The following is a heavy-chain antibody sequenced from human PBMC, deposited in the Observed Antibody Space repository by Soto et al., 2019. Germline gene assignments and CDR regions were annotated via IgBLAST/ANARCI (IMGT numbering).Heavy chain of an antibody. V-gene: IGHV3-30*18. D-gene: IGHD4-17*01. J-gene: IGHJ4*02. CDR1: GFTFSSYG. CDR2: VSYDGRNK. CDR3: AKQGDYDGLFNY. Sequence: PGGSLRLSCAASGFTFSSYGMHWVRQAPVKGLEWVAVVSYDGRNKYYGDSVKGRFTISRDNSKNTLYLQMDSLRAEDTAVYYCAKQGDYDGLFNYWGQGTRGTV.